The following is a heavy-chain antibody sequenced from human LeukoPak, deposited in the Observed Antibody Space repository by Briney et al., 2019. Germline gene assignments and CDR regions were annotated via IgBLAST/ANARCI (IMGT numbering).Heavy chain of an antibody. D-gene: IGHD6-13*01. J-gene: IGHJ6*03. CDR2: ISSSKTYI. CDR3: ARVTSGITGGTYYYYYMDV. Sequence: GGSLRLSCAASGFTFSSYSMSWVRQAPGKGLEWVSSISSSKTYIYYADSVKGRFTISRDNVKHSLYLQMNSLRAEDTAVYYCARVTSGITGGTYYYYYMDVWGKGTTVTVSS. CDR1: GFTFSSYS. V-gene: IGHV3-21*01.